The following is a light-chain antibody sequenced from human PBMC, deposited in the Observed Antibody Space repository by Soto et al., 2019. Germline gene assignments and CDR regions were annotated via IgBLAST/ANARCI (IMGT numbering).Light chain of an antibody. CDR2: DAS. J-gene: IGKJ1*01. V-gene: IGKV1-27*01. Sequence: DIQMTQSPSSLSASVGDRVIITCRASQGISTYLAWYQQKPGKVPKVLIYDASTLQSGVPSRFSGSGSGTDFTLTISSLQPEDVATYYCQKYDSAPRTFGQGTKVEIK. CDR3: QKYDSAPRT. CDR1: QGISTY.